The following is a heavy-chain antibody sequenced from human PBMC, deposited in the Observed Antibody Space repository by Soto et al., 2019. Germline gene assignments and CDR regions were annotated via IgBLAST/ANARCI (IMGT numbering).Heavy chain of an antibody. J-gene: IGHJ4*02. D-gene: IGHD3-9*01. CDR1: GYTFSSYG. CDR2: ISGYSGNT. CDR3: ARDGGGDRYDILTAYYPAIPRAY. Sequence: QVQLVQSGAEVKKPGASVRVSCKASGYTFSSYGISWVRQAPGQGLEWMGWISGYSGNTNNARKLQGRVTMTTDTSKSTAYRKLRSLRSDETVVYYCARDGGGDRYDILTAYYPAIPRAYWGQGTLVTVTS. V-gene: IGHV1-18*01.